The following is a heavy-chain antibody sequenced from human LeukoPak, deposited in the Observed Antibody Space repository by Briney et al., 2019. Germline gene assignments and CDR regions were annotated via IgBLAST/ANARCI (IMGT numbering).Heavy chain of an antibody. CDR2: IIPIFGTA. D-gene: IGHD6-13*01. CDR3: ARGIAAAAVRGAHYYYYYMDV. J-gene: IGHJ6*03. CDR1: GGTFSSYA. V-gene: IGHV1-69*05. Sequence: GASVKVSCKASGGTFSSYAISWVRQAPGQGLEWMGGIIPIFGTANYAQKFQGRVTITTDESTSTAYMELSSLRSEDTAVYYCARGIAAAAVRGAHYYYYYMDVWGKGTTVTVSS.